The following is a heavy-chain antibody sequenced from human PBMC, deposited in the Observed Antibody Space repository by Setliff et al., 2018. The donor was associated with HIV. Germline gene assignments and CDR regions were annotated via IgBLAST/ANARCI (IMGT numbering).Heavy chain of an antibody. CDR3: AREFDWSGLFDY. CDR2: ISGSGGST. D-gene: IGHD3-3*01. V-gene: IGHV3-23*01. J-gene: IGHJ4*02. Sequence: GGSLRLSCAASGFTFSSYAMSWVRQAPGKGLEWVSVISGSGGSTYYADSVKGRFTISRDNSKNTLYLQMNSLRAEDTAVYYCAREFDWSGLFDYWGQGTLVTVSS. CDR1: GFTFSSYA.